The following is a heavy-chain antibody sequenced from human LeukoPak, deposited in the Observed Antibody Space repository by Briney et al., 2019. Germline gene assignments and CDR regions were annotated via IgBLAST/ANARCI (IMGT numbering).Heavy chain of an antibody. V-gene: IGHV1-2*02. D-gene: IGHD3-9*01. J-gene: IGHJ4*02. CDR1: GYTFTGYY. CDR2: INPNSGGT. CDR3: ARDPYDILTLWYYFDY. Sequence: GASVKVSCKASGYTFTGYYMHWVRQAPGQGLEWMGWINPNSGGTNYAQKFQGRVTMTRDTSISTAYMELSRLRSGDTAVYYCARDPYDILTLWYYFDYWGQGTLVTVSS.